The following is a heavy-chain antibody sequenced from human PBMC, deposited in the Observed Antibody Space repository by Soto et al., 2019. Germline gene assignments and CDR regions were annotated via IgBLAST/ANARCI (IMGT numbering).Heavy chain of an antibody. D-gene: IGHD2-15*01. Sequence: GASVKVSCEASGYTFTSYDINWVRQATGQGLEWMGWMNPNSGNTGYAQKFQGRVTMTRNTSISTAYMELSSLRSEDTAVYYCARVKSGIADYSIYYYYYYMDVWGKGTTVTVSS. J-gene: IGHJ6*03. CDR2: MNPNSGNT. V-gene: IGHV1-8*01. CDR3: ARVKSGIADYSIYYYYYYMDV. CDR1: GYTFTSYD.